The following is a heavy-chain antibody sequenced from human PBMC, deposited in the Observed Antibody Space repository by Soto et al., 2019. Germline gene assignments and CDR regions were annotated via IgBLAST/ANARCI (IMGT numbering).Heavy chain of an antibody. J-gene: IGHJ4*02. D-gene: IGHD6-19*01. CDR3: ARARGSGGYLVFY. V-gene: IGHV1-46*01. Sequence: QVQLVQSGAEVKKPGASVKVSCKASGYTFTSYYMHWVRQAPGQRLEWMGIINPSGGSTRYAQTLQGRVTMTRDTSTSTVYMERSRLRSEDTAVYYCARARGSGGYLVFYWGQGTMGTVAA. CDR2: INPSGGST. CDR1: GYTFTSYY.